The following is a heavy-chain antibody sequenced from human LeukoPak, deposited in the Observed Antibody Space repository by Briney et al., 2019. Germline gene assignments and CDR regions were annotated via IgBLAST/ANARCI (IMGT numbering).Heavy chain of an antibody. Sequence: SETLSLTCTVSGGSISSYYWSWIRQPAGKGLEWIGRIYTSGSTNYNPSLQSRVTTSLDTSKNQLSLKLSSVTAADTAVYYCARDGGRVRGPPGDAFDIWGQGTMVTVSS. D-gene: IGHD3-10*01. CDR2: IYTSGST. CDR1: GGSISSYY. J-gene: IGHJ3*02. V-gene: IGHV4-4*07. CDR3: ARDGGRVRGPPGDAFDI.